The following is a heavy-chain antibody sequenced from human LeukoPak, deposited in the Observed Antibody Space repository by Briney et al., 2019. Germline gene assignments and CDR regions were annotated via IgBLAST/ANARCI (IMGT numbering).Heavy chain of an antibody. J-gene: IGHJ6*02. CDR1: GYTFTSYY. CDR2: INPSGGST. CDR3: ARDSKMVLGVTPDGMDV. D-gene: IGHD2-8*01. Sequence: ASVKVSCKASGYTFTSYYMHWVRQAPGQGREWMGIINPSGGSTSYAQKFQGRVTMTRDTSTSTVYMELSSLRSGDTAVYYCARDSKMVLGVTPDGMDVWGQGTTVTVSS. V-gene: IGHV1-46*01.